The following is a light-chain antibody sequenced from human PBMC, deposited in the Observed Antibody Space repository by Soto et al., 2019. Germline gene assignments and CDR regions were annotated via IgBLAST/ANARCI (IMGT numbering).Light chain of an antibody. CDR2: AAY. CDR1: QGISSH. J-gene: IGKJ1*01. Sequence: AIRMTQSPSSLSASTGDTVTITSRASQGISSHLAWYQQKPGKAPKLLIYAAYTLQSGVPSRFSGSGSGTEFTLTISSLQPDACAMQVYEAYISYSGRYGRGTKVDIK. CDR3: EAYISYSGR. V-gene: IGKV1-8*01.